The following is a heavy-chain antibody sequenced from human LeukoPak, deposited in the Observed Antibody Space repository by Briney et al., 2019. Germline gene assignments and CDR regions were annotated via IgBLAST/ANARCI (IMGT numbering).Heavy chain of an antibody. Sequence: GASVKVSCKASGGTFSSYAISWVRQAPGQGLEWMGGIIPIFGTANYAQKFQGRVTITADESTSTAYMELSSLRSEDTAVYYCARGGGGICYYYYGMDVWGQGTTVTVSS. V-gene: IGHV1-69*13. CDR3: ARGGGGICYYYYGMDV. CDR1: GGTFSSYA. D-gene: IGHD2-21*01. J-gene: IGHJ6*02. CDR2: IIPIFGTA.